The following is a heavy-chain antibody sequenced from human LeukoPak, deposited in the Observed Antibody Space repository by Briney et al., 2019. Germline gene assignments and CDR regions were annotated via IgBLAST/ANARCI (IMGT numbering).Heavy chain of an antibody. J-gene: IGHJ3*02. CDR3: ARRNRVKYYDALTGHTTRDDAFDI. V-gene: IGHV4-38-2*01. D-gene: IGHD3-9*01. CDR2: VYYSGST. CDR1: GYSITSGPF. Sequence: KPSETLSLTCDVSGYSITSGPFWNWIRQPPGKGLEWIGSVYYSGSTYYNPSFKSRVTISVDTSKNQFSLKVRSVTAADTAVYYCARRNRVKYYDALTGHTTRDDAFDIWGQGTVVTVSS.